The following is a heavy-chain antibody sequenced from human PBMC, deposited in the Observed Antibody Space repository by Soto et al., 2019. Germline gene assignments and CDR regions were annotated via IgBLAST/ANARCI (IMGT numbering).Heavy chain of an antibody. CDR3: ARTDLKLRGLDY. V-gene: IGHV1-18*01. Sequence: QVQLVQSGTEVRKPGASVKVSCKASGYTFTSYGINWVRQAPGQGLEWMGWISGYNGNTDYVQRLQDRVTMTTDTSTRTAYMELRYLRSDDSAVYYCARTDLKLRGLDYWGQGTLVTVSS. D-gene: IGHD1-7*01. J-gene: IGHJ4*02. CDR2: ISGYNGNT. CDR1: GYTFTSYG.